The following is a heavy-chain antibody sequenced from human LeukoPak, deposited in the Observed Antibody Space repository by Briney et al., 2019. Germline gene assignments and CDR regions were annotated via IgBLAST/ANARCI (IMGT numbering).Heavy chain of an antibody. CDR2: IYYSGST. CDR3: ARDPPDILTGHQSLFDI. Sequence: PSETLSLTCTVSGGSISSSSYYWGWIRQPPGKGLEWIGSIYYSGSTYCNPSLKSRVTISVDTSKNQFSLKLSSVTAADTAVYYCARDPPDILTGHQSLFDIWGQGTMVTVSS. D-gene: IGHD3-9*01. V-gene: IGHV4-39*07. CDR1: GGSISSSSYY. J-gene: IGHJ3*02.